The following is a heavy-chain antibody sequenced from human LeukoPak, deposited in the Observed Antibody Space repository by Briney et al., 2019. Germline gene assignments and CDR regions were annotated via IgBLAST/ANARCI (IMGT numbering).Heavy chain of an antibody. CDR3: AKGAPSSSSIFDF. J-gene: IGHJ4*02. CDR2: LSGSGGDT. CDR1: GFTFGHNA. V-gene: IGHV3-23*01. Sequence: GGSLRLSCVASGFTFGHNAMAWVRQAPGKRLEWVSALSGSGGDTFYADSVKGRFTISRDNSKNTLYLQLSSLRPDDTAVYYCAKGAPSSSSIFDFWGPGTLVTVSS. D-gene: IGHD6-6*01.